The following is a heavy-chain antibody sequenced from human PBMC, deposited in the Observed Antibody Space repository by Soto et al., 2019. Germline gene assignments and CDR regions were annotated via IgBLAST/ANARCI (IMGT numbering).Heavy chain of an antibody. CDR2: IKTTSDGGTI. Sequence: EVHLVESGGGLVKPGESLRLSCAASGFTFSTAWMTWVRQAPGRGLEWVARIKTTSDGGTIHYAAPVKGRCTISRDDSKDTRFLQMNSLKIEDTALYYCIRDPYGSTWGQGTLFTVSS. CDR1: GFTFSTAW. J-gene: IGHJ5*02. D-gene: IGHD3-10*01. CDR3: IRDPYGST. V-gene: IGHV3-15*01.